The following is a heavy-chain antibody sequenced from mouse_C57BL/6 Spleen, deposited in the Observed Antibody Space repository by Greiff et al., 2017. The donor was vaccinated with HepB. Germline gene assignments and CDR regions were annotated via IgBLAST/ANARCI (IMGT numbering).Heavy chain of an antibody. D-gene: IGHD2-14*01. CDR2: IDPSDSYT. Sequence: QVQLQQPGAELVRPGTSVKLSCKASGYTFTSYWMHWVKQRPGQGLEWIGVIDPSDSYTNYNQKFKGKATLTVDTSSSTAYMQLSSLTSEDSAVYYCARASIGSNYFDYWGQGTTLTVSS. V-gene: IGHV1-59*01. J-gene: IGHJ2*01. CDR3: ARASIGSNYFDY. CDR1: GYTFTSYW.